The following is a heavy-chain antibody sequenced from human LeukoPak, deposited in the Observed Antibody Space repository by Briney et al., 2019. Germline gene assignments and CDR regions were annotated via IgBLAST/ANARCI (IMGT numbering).Heavy chain of an antibody. Sequence: GGSLRLSCAASGFTFSSYAMSWVRQAPGKGLEWVSAISGSGGSTYYADSVKGRFTIFRDHSKNTLYLQMNSLRAEDTAVYYCASTDNSGYDWGFDYWGQGTLVTVSS. CDR3: ASTDNSGYDWGFDY. D-gene: IGHD5-12*01. CDR1: GFTFSSYA. J-gene: IGHJ4*02. V-gene: IGHV3-23*01. CDR2: ISGSGGST.